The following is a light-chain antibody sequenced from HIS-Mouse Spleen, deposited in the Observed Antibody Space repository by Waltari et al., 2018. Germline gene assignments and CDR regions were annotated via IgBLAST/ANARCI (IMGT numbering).Light chain of an antibody. Sequence: QSALTQPRSVSGSPGQSVTIPCPGTSTDVGGFDYVSRYQQHPGKAPKLMIYDVSKRPSGVPDRFSGSKSGKTASLTISGLQAEDEADYYCCSYAGSYTVVFGGGTKLTVL. CDR1: STDVGGFDY. J-gene: IGLJ2*01. CDR2: DVS. CDR3: CSYAGSYTVV. V-gene: IGLV2-11*02.